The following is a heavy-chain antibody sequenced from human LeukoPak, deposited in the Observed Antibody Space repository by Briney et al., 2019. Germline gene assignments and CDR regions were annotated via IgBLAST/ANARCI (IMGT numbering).Heavy chain of an antibody. J-gene: IGHJ5*02. Sequence: ASVKVSCKASGYTFTNYDINWVRQAIGQGLEWMGWMNPNSGSTGYAQKFQGRVTMTRNTSISTAYMELSSLRSEDTALYYCARDIAGATKGGWFDTWGQGTPVTVSS. D-gene: IGHD1-26*01. CDR3: ARDIAGATKGGWFDT. CDR1: GYTFTNYD. CDR2: MNPNSGST. V-gene: IGHV1-8*01.